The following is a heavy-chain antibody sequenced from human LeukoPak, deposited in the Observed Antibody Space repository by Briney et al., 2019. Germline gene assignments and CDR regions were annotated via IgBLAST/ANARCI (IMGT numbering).Heavy chain of an antibody. V-gene: IGHV3-73*01. CDR2: IRSKANSYAT. Sequence: GGSLRLSCAASGFTFSGSAMHWVRQASGKGLEWVGRIRSKANSYATAYAASVKGRFTISRGDSKNTAYLRMNSLKTEDTAVYYCSYCSSTSCHLDYWGQGTLVTVSS. D-gene: IGHD2-2*01. J-gene: IGHJ4*02. CDR1: GFTFSGSA. CDR3: SYCSSTSCHLDY.